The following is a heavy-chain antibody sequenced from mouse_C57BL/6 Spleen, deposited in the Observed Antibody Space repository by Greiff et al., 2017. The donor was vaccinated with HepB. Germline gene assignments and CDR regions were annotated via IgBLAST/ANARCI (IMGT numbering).Heavy chain of an antibody. D-gene: IGHD4-1*01. Sequence: VQLQQPGAELVRPGSSVKLSCKASGYTFTSYWMDRVKQRPGQGLEWIGNIYPSDSETHYNQKFKDKATLTVDKSSSTAYMQLSSLTSEDSAVYYCARNWGWFAYWGQGTLVTVSA. J-gene: IGHJ3*01. CDR1: GYTFTSYW. CDR3: ARNWGWFAY. CDR2: IYPSDSET. V-gene: IGHV1-61*01.